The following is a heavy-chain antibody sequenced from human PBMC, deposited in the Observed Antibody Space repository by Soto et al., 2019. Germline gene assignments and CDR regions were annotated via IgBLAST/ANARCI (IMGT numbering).Heavy chain of an antibody. CDR3: ATVKTSMAGGWLDY. CDR2: FDPEDGET. CDR1: GYTLTELS. V-gene: IGHV1-24*01. J-gene: IGHJ4*02. Sequence: ASVKVSCKVSGYTLTELSMHWVRQAPGKGLEWMGGFDPEDGETFYAQKFQGRVTMTEDTSTDTAYMELSSLRSEDTAVYYCATVKTSMAGGWLDYWGQGTLVTVSS. D-gene: IGHD6-19*01.